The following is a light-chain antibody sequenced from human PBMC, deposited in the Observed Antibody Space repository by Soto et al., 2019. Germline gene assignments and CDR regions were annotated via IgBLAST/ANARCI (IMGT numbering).Light chain of an antibody. J-gene: IGKJ4*01. CDR2: DAS. CDR3: QQYNNWPPLT. CDR1: QSVSSY. V-gene: IGKV3-15*01. Sequence: EIVLTQSPATLSLSHGERATLSCWASQSVSSYLAWYQQKPGQAPRLLIYDASTRASGTPARFSGSGSGTEFTPTISSLQSEDFAVYYCQQYNNWPPLTFGGGTKVDI.